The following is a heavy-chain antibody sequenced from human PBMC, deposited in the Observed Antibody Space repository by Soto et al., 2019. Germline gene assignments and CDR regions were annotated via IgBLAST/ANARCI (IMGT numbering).Heavy chain of an antibody. J-gene: IGHJ4*02. CDR3: ARGVATALDY. V-gene: IGHV4-34*01. Sequence: QVQLQQWGAGLLKPSETLSLTCAVYGGSFSGYYWSWIRQPPGKGLEWIGEINHSGSTNYNPSLKNRVTISVDTSKNQFSLKLSSVTAADTAVYYCARGVATALDYWGQGTLVTVSS. CDR2: INHSGST. D-gene: IGHD5-12*01. CDR1: GGSFSGYY.